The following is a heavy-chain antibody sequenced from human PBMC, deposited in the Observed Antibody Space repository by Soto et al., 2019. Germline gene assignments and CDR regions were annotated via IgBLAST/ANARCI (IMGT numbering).Heavy chain of an antibody. CDR1: GYTFTNYD. D-gene: IGHD6-13*01. V-gene: IGHV1-3*05. CDR2: INAGNGNT. J-gene: IGHJ6*02. CDR3: ARADSNYYYYYGMDV. Sequence: QVQLVQSGAEEKKPGASVKVSCKASGYTFTNYDMHWVHQAPGQRLEWMGWINAGNGNTKYSQKFQGRVTITRDTSASTAYMELSSLRSEDTAVYYCARADSNYYYYYGMDVWGQGTTVTVSS.